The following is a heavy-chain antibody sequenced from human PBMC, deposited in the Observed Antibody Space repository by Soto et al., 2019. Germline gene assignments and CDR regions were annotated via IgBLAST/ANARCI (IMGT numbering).Heavy chain of an antibody. D-gene: IGHD5-12*01. Sequence: EVQLLESGGGLVQPGGSLRLSCAASGFTFSSYAMSWVRQAPGKGLEWVSAISGSGGSTYYADSVKGRFTISRDNSKNTLYLQMNSLRAEDTAVHYCANAHEDIVATPLDYWGQGTLVTVSS. CDR2: ISGSGGST. CDR3: ANAHEDIVATPLDY. CDR1: GFTFSSYA. J-gene: IGHJ4*02. V-gene: IGHV3-23*01.